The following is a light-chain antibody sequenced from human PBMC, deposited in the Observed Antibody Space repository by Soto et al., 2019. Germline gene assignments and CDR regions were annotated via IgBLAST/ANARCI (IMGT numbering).Light chain of an antibody. J-gene: IGLJ3*02. CDR1: NSNIGSNT. Sequence: QSVLTQPPSASGTPGQRVTISCSGSNSNIGSNTVNWYQQLPGTAPKLLIYDNNKRPSGVPDRFSGSKSGTSASLAISGLRSEDESHYYCAVWDDNLRGVFGGGTKVTVL. CDR2: DNN. CDR3: AVWDDNLRGV. V-gene: IGLV1-44*01.